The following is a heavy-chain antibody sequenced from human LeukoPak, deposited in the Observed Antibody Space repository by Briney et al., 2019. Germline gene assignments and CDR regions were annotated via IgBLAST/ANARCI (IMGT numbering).Heavy chain of an antibody. V-gene: IGHV4-39*01. D-gene: IGHD6-6*01. CDR3: ARQGAARRIDP. Sequence: PSETLSLTCTVSGGSISSSSYYWGWIRQPPGKGLEWIGSIYYSGSTYYNPSLKSRVTISVDTSKNQFSLKLSSVTAADTAVYYCARQGAARRIDPWGQGTLVTVSS. J-gene: IGHJ5*02. CDR1: GGSISSSSYY. CDR2: IYYSGST.